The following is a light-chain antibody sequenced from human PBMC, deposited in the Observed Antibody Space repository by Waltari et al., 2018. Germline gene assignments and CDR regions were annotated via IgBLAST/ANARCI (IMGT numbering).Light chain of an antibody. V-gene: IGKV2-28*01. CDR1: QSLLYGNGFNY. CDR3: MQGLQTPYT. J-gene: IGKJ2*01. CDR2: LGS. Sequence: DIEMTQSPLYLPVTPGEPASISCRASQSLLYGNGFNYVDWYLQKPGQSPQLLIYLGSNRASGVSDRFSGSGSGTDFTLKISRVEAGDVGLYYCMQGLQTPYTFGRGTKLEIK.